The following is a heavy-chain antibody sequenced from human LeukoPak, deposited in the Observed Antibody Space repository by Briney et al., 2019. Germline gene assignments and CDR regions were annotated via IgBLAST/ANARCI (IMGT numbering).Heavy chain of an antibody. J-gene: IGHJ6*02. Sequence: GGSLRLSCAASGLHFRSYSMNWVRQAPRKGREGVSSISRSSSYIYYADSVKSRFTISRDNAKNSLYLQMNSLRAEDTAVYYCARDGLAAAKYYYYYGMDVWGQGTTVTVSS. CDR3: ARDGLAAAKYYYYYGMDV. CDR1: GLHFRSYS. CDR2: ISRSSSYI. D-gene: IGHD6-13*01. V-gene: IGHV3-21*01.